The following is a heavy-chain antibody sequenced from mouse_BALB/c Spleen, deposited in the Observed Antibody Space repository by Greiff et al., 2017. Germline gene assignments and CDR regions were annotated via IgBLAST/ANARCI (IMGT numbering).Heavy chain of an antibody. CDR3: NANWDENDY. J-gene: IGHJ2*01. CDR2: IRLKSNNYAT. Sequence: EVHLVESGGGLVQPGGSMKLSCVASGFTFSNYWMNWVRQSPEKGLEWVAEIRLKSNNYATHYAESVKGRFTISRDDSKSSVYLQMNNLRAEDTGIYYCNANWDENDYCGQGTTLTVSS. D-gene: IGHD4-1*01. CDR1: GFTFSNYW. V-gene: IGHV6-6*02.